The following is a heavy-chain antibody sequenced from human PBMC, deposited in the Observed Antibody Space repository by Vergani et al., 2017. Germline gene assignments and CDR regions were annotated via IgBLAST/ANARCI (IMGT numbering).Heavy chain of an antibody. V-gene: IGHV1-2*02. J-gene: IGHJ6*03. Sequence: QVQLVQSGAEVQKPGASVKVSCKASGYTFTGYYMHWVRQAPGQGLEWMGWINPNSGGTNYAQKFQGRVTMTRDTSISTAYMELSRLRSDDTAVYYCARGYGDYGSGYYMDVWGKGTTVTVSS. CDR1: GYTFTGYY. D-gene: IGHD4-17*01. CDR3: ARGYGDYGSGYYMDV. CDR2: INPNSGGT.